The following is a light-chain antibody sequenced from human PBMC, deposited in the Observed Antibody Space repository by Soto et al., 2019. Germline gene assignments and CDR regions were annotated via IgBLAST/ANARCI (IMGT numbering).Light chain of an antibody. Sequence: QSVLTQPPSVSGAPGQRVTISCTGSSSNIGAGYDVHWYQQLPGTAPKLLIYGNSNRPSGVPDRFSGSKSGTSASLAITGLQAEDGADYYCQSYDSSLGGNVVFGGGTKLTVL. V-gene: IGLV1-40*01. J-gene: IGLJ2*01. CDR3: QSYDSSLGGNVV. CDR1: SSNIGAGYD. CDR2: GNS.